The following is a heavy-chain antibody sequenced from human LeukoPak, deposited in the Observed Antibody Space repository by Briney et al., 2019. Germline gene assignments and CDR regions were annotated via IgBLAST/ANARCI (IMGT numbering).Heavy chain of an antibody. V-gene: IGHV1-2*06. Sequence: GASVKVSCKASGYTFTGYYMHWVRQAPGQGLEWMGRINPNSGGTNYAQKFQGRVTMTRDTSISTAYMELSRLSSDATAVYSCAREGGSSWYDFKEAFDIWGQGKRATVPS. J-gene: IGHJ3*02. CDR3: AREGGSSWYDFKEAFDI. CDR1: GYTFTGYY. D-gene: IGHD6-13*01. CDR2: INPNSGGT.